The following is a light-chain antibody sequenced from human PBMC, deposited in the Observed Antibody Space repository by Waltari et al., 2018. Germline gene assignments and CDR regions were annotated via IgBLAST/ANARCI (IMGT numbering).Light chain of an antibody. Sequence: DIVMTQSPLSLPVTPGEPASISCRSSQSLLHSDGYNYLDWYLQRPGQSPQLLIYLCSNRASGVPDRFNGSGSGTDFTLKISRVEAEDVGVYYCMQALQTPTFGQGTKVEI. CDR3: MQALQTPT. CDR1: QSLLHSDGYNY. CDR2: LCS. J-gene: IGKJ1*01. V-gene: IGKV2-28*01.